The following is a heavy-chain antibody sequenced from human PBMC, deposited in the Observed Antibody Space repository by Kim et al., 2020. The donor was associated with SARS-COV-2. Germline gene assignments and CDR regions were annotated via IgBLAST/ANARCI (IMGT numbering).Heavy chain of an antibody. CDR3: ASQDAFDI. V-gene: IGHV4-39*07. Sequence: RGSTSYNPALNSRVTISVDTSKNQFSLKLSSVTAADTAVYYCASQDAFDIWGQGTMVTVSS. J-gene: IGHJ3*02. CDR2: RGST.